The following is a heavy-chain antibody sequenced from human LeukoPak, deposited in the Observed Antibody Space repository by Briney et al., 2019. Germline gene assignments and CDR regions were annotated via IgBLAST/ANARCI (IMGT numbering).Heavy chain of an antibody. D-gene: IGHD6-19*01. V-gene: IGHV3-66*01. CDR2: ISSDGNT. J-gene: IGHJ6*02. CDR1: GFTVSSGS. Sequence: GGSLRLSCAASGFTVSSGSINWGRLGPGKGLGWVSVISSDGNTYYADPVKGRFTISRDNSSNTLSLQMHGLRADDTAVYYCARGPEQFSSPWQWGPRRKNFYHHGMDVWGQGTTVTVSS. CDR3: ARGPEQFSSPWQWGPRRKNFYHHGMDV.